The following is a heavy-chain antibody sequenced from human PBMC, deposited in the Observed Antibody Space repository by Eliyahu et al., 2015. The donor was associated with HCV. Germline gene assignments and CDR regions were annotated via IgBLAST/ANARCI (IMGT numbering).Heavy chain of an antibody. CDR2: IHYSGST. V-gene: IGHV4-59*01. CDR3: ASGGGGIAVTGTGGWFDP. CDR1: GGSITSYY. J-gene: IGHJ5*02. D-gene: IGHD6-19*01. Sequence: QVQLQESGPGLVKPSETLSLTCTVSGGSITSYYWSWIRQPPGKGLDWIGYIHYSGSTNYNPSLKSRVTMSVDTSKNQFSLKLTSVTAADTAMYYCASGGGGIAVTGTGGWFDPWGQGTLVTVSS.